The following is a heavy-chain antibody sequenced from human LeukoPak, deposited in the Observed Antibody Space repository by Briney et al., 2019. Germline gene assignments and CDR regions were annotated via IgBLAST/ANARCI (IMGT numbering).Heavy chain of an antibody. CDR1: GFTFSSYW. CDR3: ARPRLTNNNAFDI. Sequence: GGSLRLSCAASGFTFSSYWMSWVRQAPGKGLEWVAVIWHDGSNTYYADSVKGRFTILRDNSKNMVYLQMNSLRAEDTAVFYCARPRLTNNNAFDIWGQGTMVTVSS. V-gene: IGHV3-33*08. J-gene: IGHJ3*02. CDR2: IWHDGSNT. D-gene: IGHD2-8*01.